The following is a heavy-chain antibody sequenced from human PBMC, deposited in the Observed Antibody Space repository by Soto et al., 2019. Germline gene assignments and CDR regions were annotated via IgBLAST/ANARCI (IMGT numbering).Heavy chain of an antibody. D-gene: IGHD3-22*01. CDR1: GDSISSSY. V-gene: IGHV4-59*08. J-gene: IGHJ4*02. CDR2: ISSSGTT. CDR3: ARLRGVVYYYDSSGYLDY. Sequence: SSETLSLTCTVSGDSISSSYWSWVRQPPGRGLEWIGYISSSGTTNYKSSLKSRVTISEDTSKNQFSLKLNSVTAADTAVYYCARLRGVVYYYDSSGYLDYWGQGALVTVSS.